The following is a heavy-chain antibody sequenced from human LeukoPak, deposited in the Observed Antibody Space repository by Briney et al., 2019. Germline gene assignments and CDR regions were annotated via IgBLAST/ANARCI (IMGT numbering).Heavy chain of an antibody. CDR2: IKQDGSEK. D-gene: IGHD2-2*01. CDR1: GFTFSSYA. V-gene: IGHV3-7*01. J-gene: IGHJ6*02. Sequence: GGSLRLSCAASGFTFSSYAMSWVRQAPGKGLEWVANIKQDGSEKYYVDSVEGRFTISRDNAKNSLYLQMNSLRAEDTAVYYCARRDGYCSSTSCYADYYYGMDVWGQGTTVTVSS. CDR3: ARRDGYCSSTSCYADYYYGMDV.